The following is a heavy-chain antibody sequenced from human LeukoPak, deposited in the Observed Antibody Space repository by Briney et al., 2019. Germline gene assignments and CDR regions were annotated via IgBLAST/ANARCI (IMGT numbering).Heavy chain of an antibody. V-gene: IGHV4-34*01. CDR2: INHSGST. J-gene: IGHJ3*02. D-gene: IGHD6-19*01. Sequence: PSETLSLTCAVYGGSFSGYYWSWIRQPPGKGLEWIGEINHSGSTNYNPSLKSRVTISVDTSKNQFSLKLSSVTAADTAVYYCANKQQWLSDPFDIWGQGTVVTVSS. CDR1: GGSFSGYY. CDR3: ANKQQWLSDPFDI.